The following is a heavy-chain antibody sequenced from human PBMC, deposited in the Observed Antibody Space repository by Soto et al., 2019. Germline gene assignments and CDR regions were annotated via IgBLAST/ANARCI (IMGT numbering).Heavy chain of an antibody. J-gene: IGHJ4*02. D-gene: IGHD1-26*01. CDR2: LSFDASKK. Sequence: QVQLVESGGGVVQPGRSLRLSCAASGFNFSAYGMHWVPQAPGTGLELVALLSFDASKKYYADSVKGRFTISRDTSRNPLYLQMNSLRVEDTAVYYCRVGVADWGQGTRVTVSS. CDR1: GFNFSAYG. CDR3: RVGVAD. V-gene: IGHV3-30*03.